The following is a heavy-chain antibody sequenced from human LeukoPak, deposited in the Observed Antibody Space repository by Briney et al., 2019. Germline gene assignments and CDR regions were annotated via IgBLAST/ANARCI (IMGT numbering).Heavy chain of an antibody. V-gene: IGHV3-21*01. Sequence: GGSLRLSCAAYGFTFSSYSMNWVRQAPGKGLEWVSSISSSSSYIYYADSVKGRFTISRDNAKNSLYLQMNSLRAEDTAVYYCARDTHYDRYFDYWGQGTLVTVSS. J-gene: IGHJ4*02. CDR2: ISSSSSYI. D-gene: IGHD3-22*01. CDR3: ARDTHYDRYFDY. CDR1: GFTFSSYS.